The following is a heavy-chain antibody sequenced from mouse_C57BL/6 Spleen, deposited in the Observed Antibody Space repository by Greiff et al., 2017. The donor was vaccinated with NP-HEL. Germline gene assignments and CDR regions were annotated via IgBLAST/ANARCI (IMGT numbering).Heavy chain of an antibody. CDR2: IYPRSGNT. V-gene: IGHV1-81*01. J-gene: IGHJ1*03. CDR1: GYTFTSYG. Sequence: QVQLQQSGAELARPGASVKLSCKASGYTFTSYGISWVKQRTGQGLEWIGEIYPRSGNTYYNEKFKGKATLTADKSSSTAYMELRSLTSEDSAVYFCARTSITTVVATGYWYFDVWGTGTTVTVSS. CDR3: ARTSITTVVATGYWYFDV. D-gene: IGHD1-1*01.